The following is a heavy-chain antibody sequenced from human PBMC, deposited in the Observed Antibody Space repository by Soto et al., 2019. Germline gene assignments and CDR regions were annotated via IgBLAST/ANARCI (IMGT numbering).Heavy chain of an antibody. CDR3: AREAIKVIAAPEYYFDY. V-gene: IGHV3-66*01. D-gene: IGHD2-21*01. CDR2: IYSGGYT. J-gene: IGHJ4*02. Sequence: PGGSLRLSCAASGFDVSNTDMSWVRQAPGKGLEWVSVIYSGGYTNYADSVKGRFIVSRDSPKNTLYLQMDSLRAEDTAVYYCAREAIKVIAAPEYYFDYWGQGTLVTVSS. CDR1: GFDVSNTD.